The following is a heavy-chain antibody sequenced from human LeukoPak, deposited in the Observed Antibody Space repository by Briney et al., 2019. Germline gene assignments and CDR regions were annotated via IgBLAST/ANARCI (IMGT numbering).Heavy chain of an antibody. CDR2: IYYSGTT. J-gene: IGHJ4*02. Sequence: SETLSLTCTVSGGSVSSHSWSWVRQSPGRGLEWIGYIYYSGTTIYNPSLKSRVTISRDTSNNQFSLKLSSVTAADTAVYYCARHPFSTPFDFWGQGTLVTVSS. D-gene: IGHD2/OR15-2a*01. V-gene: IGHV4-59*08. CDR1: GGSVSSHS. CDR3: ARHPFSTPFDF.